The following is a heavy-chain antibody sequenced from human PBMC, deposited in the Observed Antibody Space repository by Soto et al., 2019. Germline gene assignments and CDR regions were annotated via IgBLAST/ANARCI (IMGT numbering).Heavy chain of an antibody. Sequence: GGSLRLSCAASGFTFSSYAMSWVRQAPGKGLEWVSAISGSGGSTYYADSVKGRFTIPRDNSKNTMYLEMNSLRAEDTAGSYCATDLTYCGGDCYSILDGLDVWGQGTTVTVSS. CDR3: ATDLTYCGGDCYSILDGLDV. CDR2: ISGSGGST. V-gene: IGHV3-23*01. CDR1: GFTFSSYA. D-gene: IGHD2-21*02. J-gene: IGHJ6*02.